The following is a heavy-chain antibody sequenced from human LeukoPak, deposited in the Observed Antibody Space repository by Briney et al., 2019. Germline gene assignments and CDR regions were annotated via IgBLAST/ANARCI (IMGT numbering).Heavy chain of an antibody. CDR1: GGSISSYY. CDR2: IYTSGST. Sequence: SETLSLTCTVSGGSISSYYWSWIRQPAGKGLEWIGRIYTSGSTNYNPSLKSRVTMSVDTSKNQFSLKLSSVTAADTAVYCCARAPRKAPRGYYYYMDVWGKGTTVTISS. CDR3: ARAPRKAPRGYYYYMDV. J-gene: IGHJ6*03. V-gene: IGHV4-4*07. D-gene: IGHD6-6*01.